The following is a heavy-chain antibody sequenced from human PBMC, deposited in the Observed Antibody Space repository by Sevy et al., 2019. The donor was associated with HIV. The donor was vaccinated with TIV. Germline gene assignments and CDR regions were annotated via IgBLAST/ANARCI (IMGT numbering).Heavy chain of an antibody. CDR1: GFTFSSYG. V-gene: IGHV3-33*01. CDR3: AREAIAVAGGYYYYYGMDV. D-gene: IGHD6-19*01. Sequence: GGSLRLSCAASGFTFSSYGMHWVRQAPGKGLEWVAVIWYDGSNKYYVDSVKGRFTISRDNSKNTLYLQMNSLRAEDTAVYYCAREAIAVAGGYYYYYGMDVWGQGTTVTVSS. CDR2: IWYDGSNK. J-gene: IGHJ6*02.